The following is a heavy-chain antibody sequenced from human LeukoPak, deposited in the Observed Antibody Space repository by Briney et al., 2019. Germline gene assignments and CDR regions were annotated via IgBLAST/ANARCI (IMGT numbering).Heavy chain of an antibody. Sequence: SETLSLTCTVSGGSLSSSSYYWGWIRQPPGKGLEWIGSIYYSGSTYYNPSLKSRVTISVDTSKNQFSLKLSSVTAADTAVYYCARDLLLWFGESRTVGAFDIWGQGTMVTVSS. CDR3: ARDLLLWFGESRTVGAFDI. CDR2: IYYSGST. D-gene: IGHD3-10*01. V-gene: IGHV4-39*07. CDR1: GGSLSSSSYY. J-gene: IGHJ3*02.